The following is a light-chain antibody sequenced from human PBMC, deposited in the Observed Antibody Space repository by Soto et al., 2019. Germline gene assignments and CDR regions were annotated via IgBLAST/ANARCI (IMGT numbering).Light chain of an antibody. V-gene: IGLV2-14*01. CDR2: DVS. Sequence: QSALTQPASVSGSPGQSITISCTGTSSDVCDYNYVSWYQQHPGKAPKLMIFDVSNRPSGVSNRVAGSKSGNTASLTIYGLEAEDEADYYFNSYTSSSTRVFGTGTKLTVL. J-gene: IGLJ1*01. CDR3: NSYTSSSTRV. CDR1: SSDVCDYNY.